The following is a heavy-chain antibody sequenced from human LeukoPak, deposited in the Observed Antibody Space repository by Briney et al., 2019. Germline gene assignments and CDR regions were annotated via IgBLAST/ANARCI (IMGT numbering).Heavy chain of an antibody. J-gene: IGHJ4*02. D-gene: IGHD6-6*01. Sequence: GGSLRLSXAASGFTFSSYWMHWVRQAPGKGLEWVAFIRYDGSNKYYADSVKGRFTISRDNSKNTLYLQMNSLRAEDTAVYYCAKIAARGYYFDYWGQGTLVTVSS. CDR3: AKIAARGYYFDY. CDR1: GFTFSSYW. V-gene: IGHV3-30*02. CDR2: IRYDGSNK.